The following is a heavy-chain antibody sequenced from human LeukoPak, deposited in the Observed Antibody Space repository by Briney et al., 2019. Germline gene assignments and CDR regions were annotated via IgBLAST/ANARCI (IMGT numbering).Heavy chain of an antibody. CDR3: ARVGYCSSTSCYLTYYYYGMDV. J-gene: IGHJ6*02. CDR2: IYDTRST. CDR1: GGSISSYY. Sequence: SETLSLTCTVSGGSISSYYWSWIRQPPGKGLEWIGYIYDTRSTNYNPSLKSRVTISVDTSKNQFSLKLSSVTAADTAVYYCARVGYCSSTSCYLTYYYYGMDVWGQGTTVTVSS. D-gene: IGHD2-2*01. V-gene: IGHV4-59*12.